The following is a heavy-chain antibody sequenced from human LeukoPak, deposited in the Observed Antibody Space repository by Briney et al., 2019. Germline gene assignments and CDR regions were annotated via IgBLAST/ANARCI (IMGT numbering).Heavy chain of an antibody. CDR2: INHSCST. V-gene: IGHV4-34*01. J-gene: IGHJ4*02. Sequence: SETLSLTCAVSGGSFRGYYWSWLGQPPGNWLEWIAEINHSCSTNYNPSLKTRVTISVDTSKNQFSLKLSSVTAAYSAVYYCARDRTGGWGQGTLVTVSS. CDR1: GGSFRGYY. CDR3: ARDRTGG. D-gene: IGHD1-26*01.